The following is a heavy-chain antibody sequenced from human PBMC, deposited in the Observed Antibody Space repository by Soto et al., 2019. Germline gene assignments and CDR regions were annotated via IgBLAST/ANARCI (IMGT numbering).Heavy chain of an antibody. CDR1: GYAFSGYR. Sequence: QVQLVQSGAEMKQPGASVKVSCKTSGYAFSGYRLSWVRQGPGQGLEWMGWISGYNGNTDYAQKFQGRVTMTTDTSTSTAYIELRSLRSDDTAVYYCARDLGPPNWFDSWCQGTMVTVSS. CDR2: ISGYNGNT. D-gene: IGHD2-8*01. CDR3: ARDLGPPNWFDS. V-gene: IGHV1-18*01. J-gene: IGHJ5*01.